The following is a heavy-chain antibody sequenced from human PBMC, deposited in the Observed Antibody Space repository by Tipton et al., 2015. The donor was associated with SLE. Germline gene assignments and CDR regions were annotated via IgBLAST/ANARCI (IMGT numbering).Heavy chain of an antibody. J-gene: IGHJ4*02. Sequence: TLSLTCAVYGGSFSGYYWSWIRQPPGKGLEWIGEINHSGSTNYSPSLKSRVTISVDTSKNQFSLKLSSVTAADTAVYFCTRLAGRRFPFDSWCQGTLVTVAS. CDR3: TRLAGRRFPFDS. V-gene: IGHV4-34*01. CDR2: INHSGST. CDR1: GGSFSGYY. D-gene: IGHD6-6*01.